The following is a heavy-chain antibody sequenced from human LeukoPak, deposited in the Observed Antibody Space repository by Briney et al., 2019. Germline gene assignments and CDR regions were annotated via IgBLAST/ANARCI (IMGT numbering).Heavy chain of an antibody. Sequence: GASVKVSCKASGYTFTSYYMHWVRQAPGQGLAWMGIINPSGGSTTYAQKFQGSVTMTRDTSTSTVYMELSSLRSEDTAVYYCARVGGSYYYGSGSYSFDYWGQGTLVTVSS. CDR3: ARVGGSYYYGSGSYSFDY. CDR1: GYTFTSYY. V-gene: IGHV1-46*01. J-gene: IGHJ4*02. CDR2: INPSGGST. D-gene: IGHD3-10*01.